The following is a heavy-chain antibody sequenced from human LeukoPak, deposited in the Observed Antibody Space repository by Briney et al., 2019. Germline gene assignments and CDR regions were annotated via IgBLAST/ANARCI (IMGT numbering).Heavy chain of an antibody. V-gene: IGHV4-34*01. J-gene: IGHJ4*02. Sequence: SETLSLTCAVYGGSFSGYYWSWIRQPPGKGLEWIGEINHSGSTNYNPSLKSRVTISVDTSKNQFSLKLSSVTAADTAVYYCARYSGRQGFDYWGQGTLVTVSS. CDR3: ARYSGRQGFDY. D-gene: IGHD1-26*01. CDR1: GGSFSGYY. CDR2: INHSGST.